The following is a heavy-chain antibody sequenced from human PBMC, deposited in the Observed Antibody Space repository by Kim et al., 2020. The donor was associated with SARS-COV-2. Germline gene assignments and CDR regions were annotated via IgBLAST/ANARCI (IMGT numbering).Heavy chain of an antibody. D-gene: IGHD3-16*01. J-gene: IGHJ3*02. Sequence: SETLSLTCAVSGGSISSSNWWSGVRQPPGKGLEWIGEIYHSGSTNYNPSLKSRVTISVDKSKNQFSLKLSSVTAADTAVYYCARAPWGPVRRNAFDIWGQGTMVTVSS. V-gene: IGHV4-4*02. CDR1: GGSISSSNW. CDR3: ARAPWGPVRRNAFDI. CDR2: IYHSGST.